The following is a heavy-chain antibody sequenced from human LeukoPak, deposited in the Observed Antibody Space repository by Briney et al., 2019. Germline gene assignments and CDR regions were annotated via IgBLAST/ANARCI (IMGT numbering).Heavy chain of an antibody. D-gene: IGHD5-24*01. CDR1: GGSISSYY. V-gene: IGHV4-59*01. CDR2: IYYGALT. J-gene: IGHJ5*02. Sequence: AETLSFTCTVSGGSISSYYWSWFGQPPGKGLEGIGSIYYGALTNYNPSLTSPGTLSVDTTKNQFPLKLGSATTADTAVYYRARNIAGDGYNSWFDPWGQGTLVTVSS. CDR3: ARNIAGDGYNSWFDP.